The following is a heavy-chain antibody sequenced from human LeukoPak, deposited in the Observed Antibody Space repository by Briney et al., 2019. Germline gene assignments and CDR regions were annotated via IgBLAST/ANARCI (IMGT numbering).Heavy chain of an antibody. J-gene: IGHJ4*02. CDR2: INHSGST. CDR3: ARGAYDIVVVVAATPFYYFDY. CDR1: GGSFSGYY. V-gene: IGHV4-34*01. Sequence: SETLSLTCAVYGGSFSGYYWSWIRQPPGKGLEWIGEINHSGSTNYNPSLKSRVTISVDTSKNQFSLKLSSVTAADTAVYYCARGAYDIVVVVAATPFYYFDYWGQGTLVTVSS. D-gene: IGHD2-15*01.